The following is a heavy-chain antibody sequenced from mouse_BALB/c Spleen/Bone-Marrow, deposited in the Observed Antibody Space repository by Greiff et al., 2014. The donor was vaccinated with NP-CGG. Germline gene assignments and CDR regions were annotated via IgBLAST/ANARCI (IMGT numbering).Heavy chain of an antibody. Sequence: EVQLQQSGPDLVKPGASVKMSCKASGYSFTGYYMHWVKQSHGKSLEWIGRVNPNNGGTSYNQKFKGKAILTVDKSSSTAYMELRSLTSEDSAVYYCARYLYGNYFDYWGQGTTLTVSS. J-gene: IGHJ2*01. CDR1: GYSFTGYY. D-gene: IGHD2-1*01. CDR2: VNPNNGGT. CDR3: ARYLYGNYFDY. V-gene: IGHV1-34*01.